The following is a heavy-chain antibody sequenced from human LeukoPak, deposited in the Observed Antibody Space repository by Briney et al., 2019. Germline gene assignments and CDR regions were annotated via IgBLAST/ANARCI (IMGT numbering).Heavy chain of an antibody. Sequence: SGTLSLTCAVSGGSISSSNWWSWVRQPPGKGLEWIGEIYHSGSTNYNPSLKSRVTISVDKSKNQFSLKLSSVTAADTAVYYCARLNIVVVVAATRWFDPWGQGTLVTVSS. CDR3: ARLNIVVVVAATRWFDP. CDR1: GGSISSSNW. CDR2: IYHSGST. V-gene: IGHV4-4*02. J-gene: IGHJ5*02. D-gene: IGHD2-15*01.